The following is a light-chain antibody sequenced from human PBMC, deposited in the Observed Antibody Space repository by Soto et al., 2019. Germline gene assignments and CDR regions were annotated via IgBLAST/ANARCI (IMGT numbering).Light chain of an antibody. CDR2: STS. Sequence: QAVVTQEPSLTVSPGGTVTLTCASSTGAVTSGYYPNWFQQKPGQAPRALIYSTSNKYSWTPARFSGSLLGGKAALTLSGVQPEDVAEYYCLLYYGGQLGVFGGGTNLTVL. CDR3: LLYYGGQLGV. V-gene: IGLV7-43*01. CDR1: TGAVTSGYY. J-gene: IGLJ2*01.